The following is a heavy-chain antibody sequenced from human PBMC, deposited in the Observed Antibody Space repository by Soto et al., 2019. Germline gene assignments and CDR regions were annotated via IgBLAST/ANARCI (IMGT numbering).Heavy chain of an antibody. CDR1: GFTFSSYA. CDR3: AKDMEYSGYDYGGYFDY. D-gene: IGHD5-12*01. V-gene: IGHV3-9*01. CDR2: ISWNSGSI. J-gene: IGHJ4*02. Sequence: GGSLRLSCAASGFTFSSYAMHWVRQAPGKGLEWVSGISWNSGSIGYADSVKGRFTISRDNAKNSLYLQMNSLRAEDTALYYCAKDMEYSGYDYGGYFDYWGQGTLVTVSS.